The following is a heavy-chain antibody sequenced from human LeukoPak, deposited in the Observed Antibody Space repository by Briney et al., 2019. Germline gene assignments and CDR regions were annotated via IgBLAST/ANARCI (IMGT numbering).Heavy chain of an antibody. CDR1: GGSFSDYY. V-gene: IGHV4-34*01. CDR3: ARLLISRYGSGSYPNYYYYYMDV. Sequence: SETLSLTCAVYGGSFSDYYWSWIRQSPGKGLEWIGEINHSGSTNYNPSLKSRVTISVDTSKNQFSLKLSSVTAADTAVYYCARLLISRYGSGSYPNYYYYYMDVWGKGTTVTVSS. J-gene: IGHJ6*03. CDR2: INHSGST. D-gene: IGHD3-10*01.